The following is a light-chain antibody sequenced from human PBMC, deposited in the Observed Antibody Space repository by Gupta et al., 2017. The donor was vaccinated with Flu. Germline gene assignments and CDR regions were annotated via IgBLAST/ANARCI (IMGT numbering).Light chain of an antibody. J-gene: IGLJ3*02. CDR2: EVT. CDR3: ASDTTTSTWV. V-gene: IGLV2-14*01. CDR1: SSDVGGYNY. Sequence: QSALPQPASVSGSPGQSITISCPGTSSDVGGYNYVSWYQQHPGKAPKLMIYEVTDRTAGVANRFSVSKSGNTASLTISGLQAEDEADYFCASDTTTSTWVFGGGTKLTVL.